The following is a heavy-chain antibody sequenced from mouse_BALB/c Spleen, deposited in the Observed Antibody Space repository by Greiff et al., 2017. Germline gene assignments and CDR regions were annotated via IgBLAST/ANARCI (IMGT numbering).Heavy chain of an antibody. CDR3: ARRQLGLRYAMDY. CDR1: GFSLTSYG. Sequence: VKLKESGPGLVQPSQSLSITCTVSGFSLTSYGVPWVRQSPGKGLEWLGVIWSGGSTDYNAAFISRLSISKDNSKSQVFFKMNSQQANDTAIYYCARRQLGLRYAMDYWGQGTSVTVSS. J-gene: IGHJ4*01. CDR2: IWSGGST. D-gene: IGHD3-2*01. V-gene: IGHV2-2*02.